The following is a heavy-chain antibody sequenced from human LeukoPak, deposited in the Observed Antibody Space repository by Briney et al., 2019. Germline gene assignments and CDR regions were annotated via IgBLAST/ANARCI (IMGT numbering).Heavy chain of an antibody. CDR1: GFTFSDYY. V-gene: IGHV3-11*06. D-gene: IGHD1-26*01. Sequence: GSLLLSCAASGFTFSDYYMSCIRPAPGKGLEWVSYISSSSSYTNYADSVKGRFTISRDNAKNSLYLQMNSLRAEDTAVYYCASGTGLGFDYWGQGTLVTVS. CDR3: ASGTGLGFDY. CDR2: ISSSSSYT. J-gene: IGHJ4*02.